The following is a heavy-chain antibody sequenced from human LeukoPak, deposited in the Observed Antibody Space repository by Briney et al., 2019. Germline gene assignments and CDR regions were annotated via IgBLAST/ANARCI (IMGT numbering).Heavy chain of an antibody. Sequence: GGSLRLSCAASGFTFSSYAMHWVRQAPGKGLEWVAVISYDGSNKYYADSVKGRFTISRDNSKNTLYLQMNSLRAEDTAVYYCTRGIKRWLQFVSLSHFDYWGQGTLVTVSS. V-gene: IGHV3-30*04. D-gene: IGHD5-24*01. CDR1: GFTFSSYA. CDR2: ISYDGSNK. CDR3: TRGIKRWLQFVSLSHFDY. J-gene: IGHJ4*02.